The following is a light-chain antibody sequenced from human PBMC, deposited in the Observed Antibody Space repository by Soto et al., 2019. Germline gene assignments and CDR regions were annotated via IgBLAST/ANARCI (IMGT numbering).Light chain of an antibody. CDR1: SSDVGGYNY. CDR2: DVS. CDR3: SSYTSSSTYV. V-gene: IGLV2-14*01. J-gene: IGLJ1*01. Sequence: QSALTQRASVSGSPGQSIAISCTGTSSDVGGYNYVSWYQQHPGKAPKLMDYDVSNRPSGVSNRFSGSKSGNTASLTISGLQAEDEAYYYCSSYTSSSTYVFGTGTKLTVL.